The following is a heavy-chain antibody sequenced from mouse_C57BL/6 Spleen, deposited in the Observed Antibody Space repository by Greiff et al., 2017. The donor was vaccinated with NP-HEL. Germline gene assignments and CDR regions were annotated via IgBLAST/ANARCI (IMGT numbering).Heavy chain of an antibody. Sequence: VQLQQPGAELVKPGASVKLSCKASGYTFTSYWMHWVKQRPGRGLEWIGRIDPNSGGTKYNEKFKSKATLTVDKPSSTAYMQLSSRTSEDAAVYYCARGGAAYYSNLYYAMDYWGQGTSVTVSS. V-gene: IGHV1-72*01. CDR1: GYTFTSYW. D-gene: IGHD2-5*01. CDR3: ARGGAAYYSNLYYAMDY. CDR2: IDPNSGGT. J-gene: IGHJ4*01.